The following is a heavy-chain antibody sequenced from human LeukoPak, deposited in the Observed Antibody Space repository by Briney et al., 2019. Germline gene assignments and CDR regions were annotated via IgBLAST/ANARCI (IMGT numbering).Heavy chain of an antibody. CDR1: GYIFNNYG. V-gene: IGHV1-2*02. D-gene: IGHD6-13*01. J-gene: IGHJ4*02. Sequence: ASVKVSCKASGYIFNNYGISWVRQAPGQGLEWMGWINPNSGGTNYAQNFQGRVTMTRDTSISTAYMELSRLRSDDTAVYYCARAYSSTSETQFDYWGQGTLVTVSS. CDR2: INPNSGGT. CDR3: ARAYSSTSETQFDY.